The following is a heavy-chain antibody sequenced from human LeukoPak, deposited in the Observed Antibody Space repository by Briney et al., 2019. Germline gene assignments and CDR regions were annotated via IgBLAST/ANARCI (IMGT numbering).Heavy chain of an antibody. CDR2: IYTSGST. Sequence: SSETLSLTCTVSGGSISSSSYYWGWIRQPPGKGLEWIGRIYTSGSTNYNPSLKSRVTISVDTSKNQFSLKLSSVTAADTAVYYCASSYYDSSGYYLYWGQGTLVTVSS. J-gene: IGHJ4*02. CDR1: GGSISSSSYY. V-gene: IGHV4-61*02. D-gene: IGHD3-22*01. CDR3: ASSYYDSSGYYLY.